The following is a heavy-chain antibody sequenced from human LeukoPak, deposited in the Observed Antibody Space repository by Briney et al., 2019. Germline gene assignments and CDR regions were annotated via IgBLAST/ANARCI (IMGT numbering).Heavy chain of an antibody. Sequence: SETLSLTCTVSGGSISSSSYYWGWIRQPPGKGLEWIGSIYYSGSTYYNPSLKSRVTISVDTSKNQFSLKLSSVTAADTAVYYCARESKTITMVRGGWFDPWGQGTLVTVSS. CDR1: GGSISSSSYY. CDR2: IYYSGST. V-gene: IGHV4-39*07. D-gene: IGHD3-10*01. CDR3: ARESKTITMVRGGWFDP. J-gene: IGHJ5*02.